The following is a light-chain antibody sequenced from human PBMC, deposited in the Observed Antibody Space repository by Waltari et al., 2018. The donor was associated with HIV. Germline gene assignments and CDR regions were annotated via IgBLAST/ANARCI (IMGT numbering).Light chain of an antibody. J-gene: IGLJ3*02. CDR2: DVD. V-gene: IGLV2-14*03. CDR1: QNDLGYSTY. Sequence: SALTQPASVSGSPGQSITVSCSGTQNDLGYSTYVSWFLPPADKPPQLIIFDVDKRPSGVSDRFSASKSGRTASLTIFGLQPDDEGDYFCCSYTTSGTWVFGGGTRVTV. CDR3: CSYTTSGTWV.